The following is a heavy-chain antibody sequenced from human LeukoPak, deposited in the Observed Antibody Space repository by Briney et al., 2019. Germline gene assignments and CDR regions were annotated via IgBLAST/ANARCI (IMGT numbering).Heavy chain of an antibody. V-gene: IGHV4-59*12. CDR3: ARSNWFDP. CDR1: GGSISSYY. CDR2: IYYSGST. J-gene: IGHJ5*02. Sequence: SETLSLTCTVSGGSISSYYWSWIRQPPGKGLEWIGYIYYSGSTNYDPSLKSRVTISVDTSKNQFSLKLSSVTAADTAVYYCARSNWFDPWGQGTLVTVSS.